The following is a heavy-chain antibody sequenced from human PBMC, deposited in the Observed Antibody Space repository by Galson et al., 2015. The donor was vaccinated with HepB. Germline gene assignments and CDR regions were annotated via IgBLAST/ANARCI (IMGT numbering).Heavy chain of an antibody. CDR3: ARHLTGDYGYFDP. CDR1: GYNFTNNW. D-gene: IGHD7-27*01. V-gene: IGHV5-10-1*01. J-gene: IGHJ5*02. CDR2: IDPSDSYT. Sequence: QSGAEVKKPGESLRISCKDSGYNFTNNWISWVRQMPGKGLEWVGRIDPSDSYTNYSPSFEGHVTISVDKSISTAYLQWSRLKASDTAMYYCARHLTGDYGYFDPWGQGTLVTVSS.